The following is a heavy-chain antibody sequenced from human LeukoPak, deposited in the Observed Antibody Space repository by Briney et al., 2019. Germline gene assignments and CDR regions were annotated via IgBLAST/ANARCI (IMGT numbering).Heavy chain of an antibody. J-gene: IGHJ4*02. V-gene: IGHV3-23*01. Sequence: QAGGSLRLSCAASGFTFSSYAMSWVRQAPGKGLEWVSAISGSGGSTYYADSVKGRFTISRDNSKNTLYLQMNSLRAEDTAVYYCAKAPHGSSWTFYYFDYWGQGTLVTVSS. CDR1: GFTFSSYA. CDR3: AKAPHGSSWTFYYFDY. D-gene: IGHD6-13*01. CDR2: ISGSGGST.